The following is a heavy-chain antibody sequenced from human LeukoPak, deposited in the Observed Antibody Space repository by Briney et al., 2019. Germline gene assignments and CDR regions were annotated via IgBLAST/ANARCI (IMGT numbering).Heavy chain of an antibody. D-gene: IGHD3-10*01. J-gene: IGHJ4*02. Sequence: PSETLSLTGIVSGGSISTNTYYWRWIRLPPRKGLEWIGEIHHRGTTYYNPSLRSRVTISVDASKNQFSLRLTFVTAADTAVYYCARVTYNGYQHFDYWGQGNLVTVS. V-gene: IGHV4-39*07. CDR3: ARVTYNGYQHFDY. CDR2: IHHRGTT. CDR1: GGSISTNTYY.